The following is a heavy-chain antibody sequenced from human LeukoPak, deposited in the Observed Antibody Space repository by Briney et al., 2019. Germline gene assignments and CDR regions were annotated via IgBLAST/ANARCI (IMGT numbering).Heavy chain of an antibody. CDR3: AETHIVVQNGIPYAEYLQH. V-gene: IGHV2-5*02. CDR1: GFSLSTSGVS. J-gene: IGHJ1*01. Sequence: SGPTLVNPTQTLTLTCTFSGFSLSTSGVSVGWIRQPPGKALEWLGLIYWDDDKRYNPSLKSRLTFIKDTSKNQVVLKISNVDPADTATYYCAETHIVVQNGIPYAEYLQHWGQGTLVTVSS. CDR2: IYWDDDK. D-gene: IGHD2-21*01.